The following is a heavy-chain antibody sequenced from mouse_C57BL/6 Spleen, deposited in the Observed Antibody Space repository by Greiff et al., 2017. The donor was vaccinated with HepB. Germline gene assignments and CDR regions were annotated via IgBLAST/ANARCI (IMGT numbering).Heavy chain of an antibody. Sequence: EVKLVESGGGLVQPGESLKLSCESNEYEFPSHDMSWVRKTPEKRLELVAAINSDGGSTYYPDTMERRFIISRDNTKKTLYLQMSSLRSEDTALYYCAIHGLIGGLGYFDVWGTGTTVTVSS. CDR1: EYEFPSHD. J-gene: IGHJ1*03. D-gene: IGHD2-14*01. CDR2: INSDGGST. CDR3: AIHGLIGGLGYFDV. V-gene: IGHV5-2*01.